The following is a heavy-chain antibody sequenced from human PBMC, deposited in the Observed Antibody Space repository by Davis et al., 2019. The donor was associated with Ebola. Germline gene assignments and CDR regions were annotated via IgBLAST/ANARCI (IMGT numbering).Heavy chain of an antibody. V-gene: IGHV4-39*01. CDR2: IYYSGST. D-gene: IGHD6-19*01. CDR1: GGSISSSSYY. CDR3: ARGEAIAVADLDY. Sequence: PSETLSLTCTVSGGSISSSSYYWGWIRQPPEKGLEWIGSIYYSGSTYYNPSLKSRVTISVDTSKNQFSLKLSSVTAADTAVYYCARGEAIAVADLDYWGQGTLVTVSS. J-gene: IGHJ4*02.